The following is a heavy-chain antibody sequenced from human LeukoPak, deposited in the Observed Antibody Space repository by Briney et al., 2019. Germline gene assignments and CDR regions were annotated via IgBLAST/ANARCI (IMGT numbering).Heavy chain of an antibody. D-gene: IGHD1/OR15-1a*01. Sequence: ASVKVSCKASGYTFTDYYMHWVRQAPGQGLEWVGWINPTSGGTNYAQKFQDRVTMTRDTSNNTSYMELSRLRSDDTAVYYCAREFRTTTWSYDAFDLWGQGTMVTVPS. J-gene: IGHJ3*01. CDR1: GYTFTDYY. CDR3: AREFRTTTWSYDAFDL. CDR2: INPTSGGT. V-gene: IGHV1-2*02.